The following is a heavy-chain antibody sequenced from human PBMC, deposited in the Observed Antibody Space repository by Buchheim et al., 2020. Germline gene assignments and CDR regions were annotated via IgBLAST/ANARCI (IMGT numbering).Heavy chain of an antibody. CDR1: GFIFNVYG. D-gene: IGHD6-19*01. V-gene: IGHV3-33*01. CDR2: IWYDGNDK. J-gene: IGHJ4*02. CDR3: AREQGLVTAY. Sequence: QVQLVESGGGVVQPGRSLRLSCAASGFIFNVYGMHWVRQAPGKGLEWVAVIWYDGNDKYYADSVKGRFTISRDNSKNMLYLQMDSLRVEDTALYYCAREQGLVTAYWGQGTL.